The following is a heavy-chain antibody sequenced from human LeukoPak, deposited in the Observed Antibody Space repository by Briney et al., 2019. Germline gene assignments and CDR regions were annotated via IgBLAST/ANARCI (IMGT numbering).Heavy chain of an antibody. V-gene: IGHV4-31*03. D-gene: IGHD2-15*01. CDR3: AILPLGYCSGGSCSGLDY. CDR2: IYYSGST. Sequence: SQTLSLTCTVSGGSISSGGYYWSWIRQHPGKGLEWIGYIYYSGSTYYNPSLKSRVTISVDTSKNQFSLKLSSVTAADTAVYYCAILPLGYCSGGSCSGLDYWGQGTLATVSS. J-gene: IGHJ4*02. CDR1: GGSISSGGYY.